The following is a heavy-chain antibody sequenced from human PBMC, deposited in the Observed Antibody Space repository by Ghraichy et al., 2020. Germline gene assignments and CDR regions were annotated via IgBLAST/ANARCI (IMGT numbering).Heavy chain of an antibody. CDR1: GFTFSSYS. D-gene: IGHD7-27*01. V-gene: IGHV3-21*01. CDR2: ISSSSYI. CDR3: ARFNWGSPPRHWYFDL. Sequence: GGSLRLSCAASGFTFSSYSMNWVRQAPGKGLEWVSSISSSSYIYYADSVKGRFTISRDNAKNSLYLQMNSLRAEDTAVYYCARFNWGSPPRHWYFDLWGRGTLVTVSS. J-gene: IGHJ2*01.